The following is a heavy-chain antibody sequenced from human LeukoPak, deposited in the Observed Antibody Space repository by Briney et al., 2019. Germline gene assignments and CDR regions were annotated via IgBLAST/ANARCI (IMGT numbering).Heavy chain of an antibody. CDR3: ARGAGIAAAVTVFDY. CDR2: IIPIFGTA. Sequence: ASVKVSCKASGGTFSSYAISWVRQAPGQGLEWMGGIIPIFGTANYAQKFQGRVTTTADESTSTAYMELSSLRSEDTAVYYCARGAGIAAAVTVFDYWGQGTLVTVSS. CDR1: GGTFSSYA. D-gene: IGHD6-13*01. V-gene: IGHV1-69*01. J-gene: IGHJ4*02.